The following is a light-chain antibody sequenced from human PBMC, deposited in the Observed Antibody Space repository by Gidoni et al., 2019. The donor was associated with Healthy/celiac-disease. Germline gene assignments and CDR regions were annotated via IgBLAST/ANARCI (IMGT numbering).Light chain of an antibody. J-gene: IGKJ1*01. CDR1: QSVSSN. V-gene: IGKV3-15*01. CDR3: QQYNNWPPTWT. Sequence: EIVLTQSPATLSVSPGERATLPCRASQSVSSNLAWYQQKPGQAPRLLIYGASTRATGIPARFSGSGSGTEFTLTSSSLQSEDVAVYYCQQYNNWPPTWTFGQGTKVEIK. CDR2: GAS.